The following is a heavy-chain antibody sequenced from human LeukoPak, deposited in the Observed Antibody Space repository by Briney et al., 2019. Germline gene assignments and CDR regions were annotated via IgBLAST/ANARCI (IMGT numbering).Heavy chain of an antibody. V-gene: IGHV5-51*01. CDR2: IYPGDSDT. Sequence: GESLKISCKGSGYSFTSYWIGWVRQMPGKGLEWMGIIYPGDSDTRYSPSFQGQATISADKSISTAYLQWSSLKASDTAMYYCARKGYYYDSSGYYSAFDIWGQGTMVTVSS. CDR1: GYSFTSYW. D-gene: IGHD3-22*01. J-gene: IGHJ3*02. CDR3: ARKGYYYDSSGYYSAFDI.